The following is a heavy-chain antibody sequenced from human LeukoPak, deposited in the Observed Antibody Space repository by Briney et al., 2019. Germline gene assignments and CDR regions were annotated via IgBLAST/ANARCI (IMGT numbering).Heavy chain of an antibody. J-gene: IGHJ4*02. D-gene: IGHD2-15*01. CDR2: INPSGGST. V-gene: IGHV1-46*01. Sequence: ASVKVSCKASGYTFTSYYMHWVRQAPGQGLEWMGIINPSGGSTSCAQKFQGRVTMTRDTSTSTVYMELSSLRSEDTAVYYCARDLGSVVVVADLDYWGQGTLVTVSS. CDR1: GYTFTSYY. CDR3: ARDLGSVVVVADLDY.